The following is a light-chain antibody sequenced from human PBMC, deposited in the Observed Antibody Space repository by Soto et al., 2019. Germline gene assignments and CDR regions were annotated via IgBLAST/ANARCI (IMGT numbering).Light chain of an antibody. V-gene: IGKV3-11*01. J-gene: IGKJ4*01. CDR2: EAS. CDR3: QQRSSWPLT. Sequence: EIVLTQSPSTLSLSPGERATLSCRTSQSVGNYLAWLQQKPGQAPRLLIYEASNRATGIPARFSGSGSGTDFTLTISSLEPEDFALYYCQQRSSWPLTFGGGTKVDI. CDR1: QSVGNY.